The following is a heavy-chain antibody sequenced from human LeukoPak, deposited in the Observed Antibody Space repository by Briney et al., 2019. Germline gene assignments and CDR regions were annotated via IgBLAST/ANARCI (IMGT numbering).Heavy chain of an antibody. Sequence: SETLSLTCTVSGGSIGSYYWSWIRQPPATALEWIGPTYSSGSTNYNPSLKSRVTISVDTSKNQFSLKLSSVTAADTAVYYCARGSEYSSSSGYLYYYYYYMDVWGKGTTVTVSS. CDR2: TYSSGST. CDR3: ARGSEYSSSSGYLYYYYYYMDV. V-gene: IGHV4-59*01. J-gene: IGHJ6*03. CDR1: GGSIGSYY. D-gene: IGHD6-6*01.